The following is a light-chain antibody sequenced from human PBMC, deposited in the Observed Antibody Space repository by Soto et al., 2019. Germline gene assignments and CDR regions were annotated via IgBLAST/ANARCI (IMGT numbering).Light chain of an antibody. CDR3: QQYLSLPRT. CDR1: QNINKY. CDR2: DAS. Sequence: DIQMTQSPSSLSASVGDRVTITCQASQNINKYLNWYQQKPGKAPKVLIYDASNLETGVPSRFXGSGSGTDFSFTITSLQPEDIATYYCQQYLSLPRTFGQGTKVEIK. V-gene: IGKV1-33*01. J-gene: IGKJ1*01.